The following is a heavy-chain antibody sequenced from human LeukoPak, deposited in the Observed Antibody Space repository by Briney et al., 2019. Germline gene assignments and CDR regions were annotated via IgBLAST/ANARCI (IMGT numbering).Heavy chain of an antibody. Sequence: GGSLRLSCAASGFTFNNYTMSWVRQAPGKGLEWVSTISRSGGSTYYADSVKGRFTISRDNSKNMLYLQMNSLRAEDTAVYYCAKDQDWPTAMIANWGQGTLVTVSS. CDR3: AKDQDWPTAMIAN. D-gene: IGHD5-18*01. V-gene: IGHV3-23*01. CDR1: GFTFNNYT. CDR2: ISRSGGST. J-gene: IGHJ4*02.